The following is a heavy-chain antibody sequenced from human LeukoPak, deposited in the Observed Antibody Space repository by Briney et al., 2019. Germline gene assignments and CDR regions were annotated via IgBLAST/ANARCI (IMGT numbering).Heavy chain of an antibody. CDR1: GDSVSSNSAA. CDR3: ARGSSDYDFWSGYYSYWFDP. D-gene: IGHD3-3*01. V-gene: IGHV6-1*01. J-gene: IGHJ5*02. CDR2: TYYRSKWYN. Sequence: QTLSLTCAISGDSVSSNSAAWNWIRQSPSRGLEWLGRTYYRSKWYNDYAVSVKSRITINPDTSKNQFSLQLNSVTPEDTAVYYCARGSSDYDFWSGYYSYWFDPWGQGTLVTVSS.